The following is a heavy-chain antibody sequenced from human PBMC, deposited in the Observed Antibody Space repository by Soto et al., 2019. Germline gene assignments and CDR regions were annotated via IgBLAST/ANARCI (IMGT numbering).Heavy chain of an antibody. J-gene: IGHJ4*02. D-gene: IGHD2-15*01. Sequence: PGGSMGLSCAASGFTVKSNYMSWVRQDPGKGLEWVSVIYSGGSTYYADSVKGRFTISRDNSKNTLYLQMNSLRAEDTAVYYCAREIYLGYCSGGSCLLFDYWGQGTLVTVSS. CDR2: IYSGGST. CDR3: AREIYLGYCSGGSCLLFDY. CDR1: GFTVKSNY. V-gene: IGHV3-66*01.